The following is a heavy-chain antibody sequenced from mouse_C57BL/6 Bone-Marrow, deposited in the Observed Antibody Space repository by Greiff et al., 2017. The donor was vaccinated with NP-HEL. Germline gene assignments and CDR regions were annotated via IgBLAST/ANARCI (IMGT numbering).Heavy chain of an antibody. D-gene: IGHD3-2*02. CDR3: ARSLDSSGRPSYWYFDV. J-gene: IGHJ1*03. V-gene: IGHV1-55*01. CDR2: ISPGSGST. Sequence: QVQLQQPGAELVKPGASVKMSCKASGYTFTSYWITWVKQRPGQGLEWIGDISPGSGSTNYNEKFKSKATLTVDTASSTAYMQLSSLTAEDSAVYYWARSLDSSGRPSYWYFDVWGTGTTVTVSS. CDR1: GYTFTSYW.